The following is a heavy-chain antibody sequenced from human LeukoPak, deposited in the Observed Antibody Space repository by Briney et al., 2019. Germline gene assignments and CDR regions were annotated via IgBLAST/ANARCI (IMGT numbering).Heavy chain of an antibody. CDR2: IRDEGSKK. V-gene: IGHV3-30*02. CDR1: GFTFSSYG. Sequence: PGGSLRLSCAASGFTFSSYGREWGGQAPGKGMEWVAFIRDEGSKKYYADSVKGGFTIYREKSKKKVYMQMNSLRAEDTAVYYCAKDGIIAAAGLSAYYYYYMDVWGKGTTVTVSS. CDR3: AKDGIIAAAGLSAYYYYYMDV. J-gene: IGHJ6*03. D-gene: IGHD6-13*01.